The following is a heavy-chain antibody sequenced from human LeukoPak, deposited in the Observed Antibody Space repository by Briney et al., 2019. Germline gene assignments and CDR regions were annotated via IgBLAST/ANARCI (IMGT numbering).Heavy chain of an antibody. Sequence: GESLKISCQVSGYSLTNYWIGWVRQMPGKGLEWMGIIYPGDSDTRYSPSFQGQVTISADKSIGTAYLQWSSLKASDTAMYYCARRIAATGRGYFDYWGQGTLVTVSS. CDR2: IYPGDSDT. CDR1: GYSLTNYW. D-gene: IGHD6-13*01. CDR3: ARRIAATGRGYFDY. J-gene: IGHJ4*02. V-gene: IGHV5-51*01.